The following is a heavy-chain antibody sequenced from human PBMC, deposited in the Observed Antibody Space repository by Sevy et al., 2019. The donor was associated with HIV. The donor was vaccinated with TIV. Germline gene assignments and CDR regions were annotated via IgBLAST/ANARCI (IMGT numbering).Heavy chain of an antibody. CDR3: ARASGYCSGGSCYALSHYYYYGMDV. Sequence: GGSLRLSCAASGFTFGDYYMSWIRQAPGKGLEWVSYISSSSSYTNYADSVKGRFTISRDNAKNSLYLQMNSLRAEDTAVYYCARASGYCSGGSCYALSHYYYYGMDVWGQGTTVTVSS. CDR2: ISSSSSYT. CDR1: GFTFGDYY. J-gene: IGHJ6*02. V-gene: IGHV3-11*06. D-gene: IGHD2-15*01.